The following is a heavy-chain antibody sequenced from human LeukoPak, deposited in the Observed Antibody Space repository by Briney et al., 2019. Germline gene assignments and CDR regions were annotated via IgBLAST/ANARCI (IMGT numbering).Heavy chain of an antibody. CDR3: AKEGQGGYDFWSGYFDY. D-gene: IGHD3-3*01. CDR2: ISYDGSNK. CDR1: GFTFSSYG. J-gene: IGHJ4*02. Sequence: TGGSLRLSCAASGFTFSSYGMHWVRQAPGKGLEWVAVISYDGSNKYYADSVKGRFTIFRDNSKNTLYLQMNSLRAEDTAVYYCAKEGQGGYDFWSGYFDYWGQGTLVTVSS. V-gene: IGHV3-30*18.